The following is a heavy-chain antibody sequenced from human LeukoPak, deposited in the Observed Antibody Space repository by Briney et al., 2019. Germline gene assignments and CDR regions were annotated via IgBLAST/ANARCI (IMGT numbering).Heavy chain of an antibody. CDR2: MNEDGGEI. D-gene: IGHD2-21*01. V-gene: IGHV3-7*04. CDR3: VRAYHPGGWFDP. CDR1: GFTFSSSW. J-gene: IGHJ5*02. Sequence: GGSLRLSCAASGFTFSSSWMTWVRQAPGKGLEWVASMNEDGGEIHYVDSVKGRFTISRDNAKNSLYLQMNSLTAEDTAVYYCVRAYHPGGWFDPWGQGTLVTVSS.